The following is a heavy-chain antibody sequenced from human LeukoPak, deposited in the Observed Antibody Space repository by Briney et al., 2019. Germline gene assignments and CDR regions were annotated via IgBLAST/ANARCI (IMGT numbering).Heavy chain of an antibody. CDR3: ARYYVGPYYYYGMDV. CDR2: ISYDGSNK. Sequence: GGSLRLSCAASGFTFSSYGMHWVRQAPGKGLEWVAVISYDGSNKYYADSVKGRFTISRDNSKNTLYLQMNSLRSDDTAVYYCARYYVGPYYYYGMDVWGQGTTVTVSS. J-gene: IGHJ6*02. CDR1: GFTFSSYG. V-gene: IGHV3-30*03. D-gene: IGHD1-26*01.